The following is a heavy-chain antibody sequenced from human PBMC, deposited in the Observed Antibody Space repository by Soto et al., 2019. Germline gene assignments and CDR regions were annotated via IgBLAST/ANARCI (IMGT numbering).Heavy chain of an antibody. D-gene: IGHD6-19*01. CDR2: IIPIFGTA. Sequence: QVQLVQSGAEVKKPGSSVKVSCKASGGTFSSYAISWVRQAPGQGLEWMGGIIPIFGTAKYAQKFQGRVTITGDEYTSTAYMELSSLRSEDTAVYYCEREGEGSGWYYYGMDVWGQGTTVTVSS. CDR1: GGTFSSYA. J-gene: IGHJ6*02. CDR3: EREGEGSGWYYYGMDV. V-gene: IGHV1-69*01.